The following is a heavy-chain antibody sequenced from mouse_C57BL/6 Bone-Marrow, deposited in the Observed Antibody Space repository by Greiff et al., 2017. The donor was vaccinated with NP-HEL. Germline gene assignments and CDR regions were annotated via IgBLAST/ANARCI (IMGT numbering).Heavy chain of an antibody. Sequence: QVQLQQSGPELVKPGASVKMSCKASGYTFTDYYMHWVKQKPGKGLEWIGMIHPNSGSTNYNEKFKSKATLTVDKSSSTAYMQLSSLTSEDSAVYYCARGAGSHYWGQGTTLTVSS. CDR3: ARGAGSHY. V-gene: IGHV1-64*01. J-gene: IGHJ2*01. D-gene: IGHD3-3*01. CDR2: IHPNSGST. CDR1: GYTFTDYY.